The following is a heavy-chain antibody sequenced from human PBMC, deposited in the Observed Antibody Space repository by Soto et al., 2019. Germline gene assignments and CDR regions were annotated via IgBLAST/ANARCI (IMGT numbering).Heavy chain of an antibody. CDR3: AKGPRSALRFLEWLPHSPNAFDI. V-gene: IGHV3-23*01. J-gene: IGHJ3*02. CDR1: GFTFSSYA. CDR2: ISGSGGST. Sequence: QPGGSLRLSCAASGFTFSSYAMSWVRQAPGKGLEWVSAISGSGGSTYYADSVKGRFTISRDNSKNTLYLQMNSLRAEDKAVYYCAKGPRSALRFLEWLPHSPNAFDIWGQGTMVTVSS. D-gene: IGHD3-3*01.